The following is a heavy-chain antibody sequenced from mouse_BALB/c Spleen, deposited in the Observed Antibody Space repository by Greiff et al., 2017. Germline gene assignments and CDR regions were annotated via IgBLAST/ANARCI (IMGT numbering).Heavy chain of an antibody. V-gene: IGHV5-4*02. CDR3: ARFNGIHFDY. J-gene: IGHJ2*01. CDR2: ISDGGSYT. D-gene: IGHD2-1*01. Sequence: EVQVVESGGGLVKPGGSLKLSCAASGFTFSDYYMYWVRQTPEKRLEWVATISDGGSYTYYPDSVKGRFTISRDNAKNNLYLQMSSLKSEDTAMYYCARFNGIHFDYWGQGTTLTVSS. CDR1: GFTFSDYY.